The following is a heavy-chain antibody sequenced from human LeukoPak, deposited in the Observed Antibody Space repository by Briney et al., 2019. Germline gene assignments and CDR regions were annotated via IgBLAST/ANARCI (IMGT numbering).Heavy chain of an antibody. D-gene: IGHD5-18*01. CDR2: ISSSSSYI. V-gene: IGHV3-21*01. CDR3: ARGIQLWLDAFDI. Sequence: GGSLRLSCAASGFTFSSYSMNWVRQAPGKGLEWVSSISSSSSYIYYADSVKGRFTISRDNAKNSLYLQMNSLRAEDTAVYYCARGIQLWLDAFDIWGQGTMVTVSS. CDR1: GFTFSSYS. J-gene: IGHJ3*02.